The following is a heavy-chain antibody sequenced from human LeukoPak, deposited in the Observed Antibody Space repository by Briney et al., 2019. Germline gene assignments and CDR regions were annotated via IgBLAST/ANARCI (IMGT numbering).Heavy chain of an antibody. D-gene: IGHD3-10*01. CDR2: ISYDGSNK. CDR3: AKDSSFGSGSYYNTET. J-gene: IGHJ3*01. V-gene: IGHV3-30*18. CDR1: GFSFSSFG. Sequence: GGSLRLSCAASGFSFSSFGMHWARQAPGKGLEWLAVISYDGSNKYYADSVKGRFTISRDNSKNTLFLQMNSLRPDDTAVYYCAKDSSFGSGSYYNTETWGQGTMVTVSS.